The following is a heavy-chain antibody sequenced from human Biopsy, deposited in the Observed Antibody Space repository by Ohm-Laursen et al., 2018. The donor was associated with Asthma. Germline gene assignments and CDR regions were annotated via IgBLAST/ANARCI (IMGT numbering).Heavy chain of an antibody. Sequence: GATVKISCKAPRGTFSNFAISWVRQAPGQGLEWLGGIMTVFGTTNYAQKFQGRATITADESTSTAYMEVTSLRSEDTAIYYCARCQVGYSSGWSLLLKKIYYSGMDVWGQGTAVTVSS. J-gene: IGHJ6*02. D-gene: IGHD6-19*01. V-gene: IGHV1-69*13. CDR1: RGTFSNFA. CDR3: ARCQVGYSSGWSLLLKKIYYSGMDV. CDR2: IMTVFGTT.